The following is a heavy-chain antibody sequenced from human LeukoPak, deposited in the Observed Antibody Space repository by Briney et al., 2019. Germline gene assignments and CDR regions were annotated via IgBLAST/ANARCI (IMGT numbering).Heavy chain of an antibody. Sequence: GRSLRLSCAASGFTFSSYGMHWVRQAPGKGLEWVAVIWYDGSNKYYADSVKGRFTISRDNSKNTLYLQMNSLRAEDTAVYYCARLLDSSGWYYFDYWGQGTLVTVSS. V-gene: IGHV3-33*01. D-gene: IGHD6-19*01. CDR2: IWYDGSNK. CDR3: ARLLDSSGWYYFDY. J-gene: IGHJ4*02. CDR1: GFTFSSYG.